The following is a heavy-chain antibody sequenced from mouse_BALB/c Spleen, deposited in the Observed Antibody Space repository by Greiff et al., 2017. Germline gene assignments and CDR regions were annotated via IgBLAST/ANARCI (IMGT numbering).Heavy chain of an antibody. J-gene: IGHJ4*01. Sequence: EVQLVESGPGLVKPSQSLSLTCTVTGYSITSDYAWNWIRQFPGNKLEWMGYISYSGSTSYNPSLKSRISITRDTSKNQFFLQLNSVTTEDTATYYCARVTTVVATRAMDYWGQGTTVTVSS. CDR3: ARVTTVVATRAMDY. V-gene: IGHV3-2*02. CDR1: GYSITSDYA. CDR2: ISYSGST. D-gene: IGHD1-1*01.